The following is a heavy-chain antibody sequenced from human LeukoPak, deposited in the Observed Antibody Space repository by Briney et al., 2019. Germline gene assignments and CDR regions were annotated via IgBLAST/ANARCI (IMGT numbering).Heavy chain of an antibody. CDR2: IWYDGSNK. CDR3: ARAGYSSVPYHYALDV. D-gene: IGHD6-19*01. Sequence: GGSLRLSCAASGFIYNYYGMHCVRQAPGNGLEWVAVIWYDGSNKYYADSVKGRFTISRDNSKNTLYLQMNSLRAEDTAIYFCARAGYSSVPYHYALDVWGQGTTVTVSS. CDR1: GFIYNYYG. V-gene: IGHV3-33*01. J-gene: IGHJ6*02.